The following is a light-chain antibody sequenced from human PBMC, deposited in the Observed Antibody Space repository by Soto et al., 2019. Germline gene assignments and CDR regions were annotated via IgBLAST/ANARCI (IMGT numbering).Light chain of an antibody. CDR2: KAS. V-gene: IGKV1-5*03. Sequence: DIPMTQSPSTLSGSVGDRVTITCRASQTISSWLASYQQKPGKAPKLLIYKASTLKSGVPSRFSGSGSGTEFTLTIRSLQPEDFATYYCQHYNSYSEAFGQGTKVELK. J-gene: IGKJ1*01. CDR1: QTISSW. CDR3: QHYNSYSEA.